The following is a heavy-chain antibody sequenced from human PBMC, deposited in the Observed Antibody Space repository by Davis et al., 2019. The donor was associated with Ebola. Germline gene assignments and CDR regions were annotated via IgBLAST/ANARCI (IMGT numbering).Heavy chain of an antibody. CDR2: ISGSGGST. CDR3: AKSGLSFGVVKYHYGMDV. Sequence: PRGSLRLSCADSVITFSSYAMTWVRQAPGKGLEWVSAISGSGGSTYYADSVKGRFTISRDNSKKTMYLQMNSLRAEDTAVYYCAKSGLSFGVVKYHYGMDVWGKGTTVTVSS. V-gene: IGHV3-23*01. J-gene: IGHJ6*04. D-gene: IGHD3-3*01. CDR1: VITFSSYA.